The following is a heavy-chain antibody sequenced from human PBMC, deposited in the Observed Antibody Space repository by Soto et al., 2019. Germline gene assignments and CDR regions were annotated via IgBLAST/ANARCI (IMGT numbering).Heavy chain of an antibody. Sequence: SVKVSCKAYGGTFSSYAIRWVRQAAGQGLEWMGGIIPIFGTANYAQKFQGRVTITADESTSTAYMELSSLRSEDTAVYYCARVSTMVRGVMDVWGQGTTVTVSS. CDR2: IIPIFGTA. D-gene: IGHD3-10*01. V-gene: IGHV1-69*13. CDR3: ARVSTMVRGVMDV. CDR1: GGTFSSYA. J-gene: IGHJ6*02.